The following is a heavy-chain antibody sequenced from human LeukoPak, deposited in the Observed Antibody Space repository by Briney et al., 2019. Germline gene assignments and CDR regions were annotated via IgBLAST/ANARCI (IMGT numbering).Heavy chain of an antibody. D-gene: IGHD4-17*01. CDR2: ISAYNGNT. CDR1: GYTFTSYG. CDR3: ARARKDYGDYIGGYFDY. J-gene: IGHJ4*02. V-gene: IGHV1-18*01. Sequence: ASVKVSCKASGYTFTSYGISWVRQAPGQGLEWMGWISAYNGNTNYAQKLQGGVTMTTDTSTSTAYMELRSLRSDDTAVYYCARARKDYGDYIGGYFDYWGQGTLVTVSS.